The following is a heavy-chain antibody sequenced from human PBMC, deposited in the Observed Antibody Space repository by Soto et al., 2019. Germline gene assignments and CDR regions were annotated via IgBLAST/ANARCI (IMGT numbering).Heavy chain of an antibody. J-gene: IGHJ4*02. V-gene: IGHV1-46*01. Sequence: ASVKVSCKASGYTFTSYYMHWVRQAPGQGLEWMGIINPSGGSTSYAQKFQGRVTMTRDTSTSTVYMELSSLRSEDTAVYYCAVFSPPVAGRDDYIWGTHAPDYWGQGTLVTSPQ. CDR3: AVFSPPVAGRDDYIWGTHAPDY. CDR2: INPSGGST. CDR1: GYTFTSYY. D-gene: IGHD3-16*01.